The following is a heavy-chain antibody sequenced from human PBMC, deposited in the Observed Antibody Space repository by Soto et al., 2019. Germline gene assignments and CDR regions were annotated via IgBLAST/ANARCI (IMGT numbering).Heavy chain of an antibody. Sequence: QVQLVESGGDLVKPGGSPRLSCAASGYTFSDYYMSWIRQAPGTGLEWISYIDTSGTKIYYADSVKGRFTITRDNAKNSLYLEMNSLRDEDTAVYYCASHYDMWSGYLSPVDYWGQGTLVTVSS. CDR2: IDTSGTKI. J-gene: IGHJ4*02. V-gene: IGHV3-11*01. CDR1: GYTFSDYY. CDR3: ASHYDMWSGYLSPVDY. D-gene: IGHD3-3*01.